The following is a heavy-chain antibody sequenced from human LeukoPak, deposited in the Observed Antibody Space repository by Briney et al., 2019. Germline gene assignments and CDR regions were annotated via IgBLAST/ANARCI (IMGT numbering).Heavy chain of an antibody. D-gene: IGHD7-27*01. J-gene: IGHJ4*02. V-gene: IGHV1-8*01. CDR2: MSPNSGDT. Sequence: ASVKVSCTASGYTFTSHDINWVRQATGQGLEWMGWMSPNSGDTGYAQKFQGRVTTTSDSSISTAYMELSSLRSEDTAIYYCVRTPPNWGFDYWGQGTLVTVSS. CDR1: GYTFTSHD. CDR3: VRTPPNWGFDY.